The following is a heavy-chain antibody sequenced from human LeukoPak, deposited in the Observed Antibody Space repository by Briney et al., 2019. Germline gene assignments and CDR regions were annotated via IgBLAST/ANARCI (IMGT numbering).Heavy chain of an antibody. V-gene: IGHV3-64*01. CDR2: ISSNGGST. D-gene: IGHD6-19*01. Sequence: QPGGSRRLAWPAAGFTFSSYAMHWDRQAAGKGIAYVSGISSNGGSTYYANYVKGRLTISRENSKTTMYIHMGRLRAEEMAVYYCERDAYGYTSGWYDYCGQGTLVTVSS. CDR1: GFTFSSYA. J-gene: IGHJ4*02. CDR3: ERDAYGYTSGWYDY.